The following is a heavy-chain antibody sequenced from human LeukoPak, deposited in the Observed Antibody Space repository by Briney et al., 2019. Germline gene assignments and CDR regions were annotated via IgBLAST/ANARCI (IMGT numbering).Heavy chain of an antibody. J-gene: IGHJ6*02. CDR3: ARDLLTSHWGQGALVTVSSGMDV. CDR1: GFTFSRYA. Sequence: GGSLRLSCAASGFTFSRYAMSWVRQAPGKGLERVSAISGGGGSTYYADSVKGRFTNSRDNSKNTLYLQMNSLRAEDTAVYYCARDLLTSHWGQGALVTVSSGMDVWGQGTTVTVSS. CDR2: ISGGGGST. D-gene: IGHD7-27*01. V-gene: IGHV3-23*01.